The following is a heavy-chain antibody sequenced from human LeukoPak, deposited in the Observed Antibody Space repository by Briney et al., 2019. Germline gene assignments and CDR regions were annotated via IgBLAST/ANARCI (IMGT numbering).Heavy chain of an antibody. Sequence: GGSLRLSCAASGFTVSSNYMSWVRQAPGKGLEWVPVIYSGGSAYYADSVKGRFTISRANSKHTLYLQINSLRAEATAVYYCAREYTRSSWSLFDYWGQGTLVTVSS. CDR2: IYSGGSA. CDR3: AREYTRSSWSLFDY. CDR1: GFTVSSNY. J-gene: IGHJ4*02. D-gene: IGHD6-6*01. V-gene: IGHV3-53*01.